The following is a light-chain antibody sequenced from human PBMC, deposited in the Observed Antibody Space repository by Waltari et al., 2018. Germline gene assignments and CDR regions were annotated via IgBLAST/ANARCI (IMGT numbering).Light chain of an antibody. CDR3: GTWDSSLSAGV. V-gene: IGLV1-51*01. CDR2: DSY. J-gene: IGLJ2*01. CDR1: SPTIDQNY. Sequence: QSVLTQPPSVSAAPGQKVTISCSGSSPTIDQNYVSWYQQVPGTAPKLLIYDSYQRPSGIPDRFSGSKSGTSASLVITGLQIGDEADYYCGTWDSSLSAGVFGGGTKLTVL.